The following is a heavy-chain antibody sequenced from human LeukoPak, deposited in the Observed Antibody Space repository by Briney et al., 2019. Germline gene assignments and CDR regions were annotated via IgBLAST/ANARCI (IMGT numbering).Heavy chain of an antibody. CDR3: GRVVTTSED. CDR1: GFTFSSYW. V-gene: IGHV3-74*01. CDR2: ITTDGSST. Sequence: GGSLRLSCAASGFTFSSYWMHWVRQAPGKGLVWVSYITTDGSSTTHGDSVRGRFTISRDNAKNTLYLQMNSLRAEDTAIYYCGRVVTTSEDWGQGILVTVSS. D-gene: IGHD1-14*01. J-gene: IGHJ4*02.